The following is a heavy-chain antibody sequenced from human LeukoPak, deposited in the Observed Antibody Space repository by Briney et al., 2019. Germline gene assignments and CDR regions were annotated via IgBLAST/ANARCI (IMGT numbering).Heavy chain of an antibody. D-gene: IGHD6-13*01. J-gene: IGHJ1*01. CDR2: IKSKTDGGAT. CDR1: GITFSNAW. V-gene: IGHV3-15*01. CDR3: TTVRGSSWQYFQH. Sequence: PGGSLRLSCAASGITFSNAWMSWVRQAPAKRLEWVGRIKSKTDGGATDNAAPVKGRFTISRDDSKNTVYLQMNSLKTEDTAVYYCTTVRGSSWQYFQHWGQGTLVTVSS.